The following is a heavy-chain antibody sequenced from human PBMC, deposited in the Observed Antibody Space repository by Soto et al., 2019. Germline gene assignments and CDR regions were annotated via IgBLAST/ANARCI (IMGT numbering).Heavy chain of an antibody. CDR3: ARDQFWSRDSSGYTPDAFDI. Sequence: QVQLVQSGAEVKKPGASVKVSCKASGYTFTSYGISWVRQAPGQGLEWMGWISAYNGNTNYAQKLQGRVTMTTDTPTSTAYMELRSLRSDDTAVYYCARDQFWSRDSSGYTPDAFDIWGQGTMVTVSS. D-gene: IGHD3-22*01. CDR2: ISAYNGNT. J-gene: IGHJ3*02. CDR1: GYTFTSYG. V-gene: IGHV1-18*01.